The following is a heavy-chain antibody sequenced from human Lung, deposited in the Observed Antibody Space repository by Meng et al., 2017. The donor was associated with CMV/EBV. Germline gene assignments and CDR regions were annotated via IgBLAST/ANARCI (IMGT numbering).Heavy chain of an antibody. CDR3: ARVYYDSTNYYFSFGY. V-gene: IGHV3-30*04. Sequence: GGXXRLSCVGSGYSFGNYAMHWVRQAPGKGLEWVAVISYDGDKKFYTDSVKGRFTISRDNSKNTLILQMNSLRTEDTAVYYCARVYYDSTNYYFSFGYWGQGXLVTVSS. CDR1: GYSFGNYA. J-gene: IGHJ4*02. D-gene: IGHD3-22*01. CDR2: ISYDGDKK.